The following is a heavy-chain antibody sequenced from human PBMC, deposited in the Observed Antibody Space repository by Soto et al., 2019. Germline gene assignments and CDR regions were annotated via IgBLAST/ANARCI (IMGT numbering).Heavy chain of an antibody. D-gene: IGHD2-21*02. Sequence: SETLSLTCTVSGGSISSYYWSWIRQPPGKGLEWIGYIYYSGSTNYNPSLKSRVTISVDTSKNQFSLKLSSVTAADTAVYYCARRAYCGGDCSFDYWGQGTLVTVS. J-gene: IGHJ4*02. CDR1: GGSISSYY. CDR2: IYYSGST. V-gene: IGHV4-59*01. CDR3: ARRAYCGGDCSFDY.